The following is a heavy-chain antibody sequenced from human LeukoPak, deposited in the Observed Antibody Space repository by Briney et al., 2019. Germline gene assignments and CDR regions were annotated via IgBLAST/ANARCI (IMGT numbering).Heavy chain of an antibody. CDR3: AKDSGRNCGGDCFPYYFDY. CDR1: GFTFDAYA. CDR2: ISWNSGSI. Sequence: GGPLRLSCAASGFTFDAYAMHWVRQAPGKGLEWVSGISWNSGSIGYADSVKGRFTISRDNAMSSLYLQMNSLRAEDTALYYCAKDSGRNCGGDCFPYYFDYWGQGTLVTVSS. V-gene: IGHV3-9*01. J-gene: IGHJ4*02. D-gene: IGHD2-21*02.